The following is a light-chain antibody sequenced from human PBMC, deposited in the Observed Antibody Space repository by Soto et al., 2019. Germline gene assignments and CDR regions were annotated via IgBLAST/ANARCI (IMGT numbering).Light chain of an antibody. Sequence: QSALTQPASVSGSPGQSITISCTGTSSDVGGYNYVSWYQQHPGKAPKLMIYDVNNRPSEVSDRFSGSKSGNTACLTISGLQAEDEADYFCSSYTSSNTLYVLGAGTKLTVL. CDR3: SSYTSSNTLYV. CDR2: DVN. CDR1: SSDVGGYNY. V-gene: IGLV2-14*01. J-gene: IGLJ1*01.